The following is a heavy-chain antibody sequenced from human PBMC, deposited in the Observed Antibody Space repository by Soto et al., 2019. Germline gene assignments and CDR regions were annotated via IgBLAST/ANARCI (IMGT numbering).Heavy chain of an antibody. CDR2: ISSSGSTI. Sequence: RRLSCAASGFTFSSYEMNWVRQAPGKGLEWVSYISSSGSTIYYADSVKGRFTISRDNAKNSLYLQMNSLRAEDTAVYYCARDSDYVWGSYRHPLDYWGQGTLVTVSS. D-gene: IGHD3-16*02. V-gene: IGHV3-48*03. J-gene: IGHJ4*02. CDR1: GFTFSSYE. CDR3: ARDSDYVWGSYRHPLDY.